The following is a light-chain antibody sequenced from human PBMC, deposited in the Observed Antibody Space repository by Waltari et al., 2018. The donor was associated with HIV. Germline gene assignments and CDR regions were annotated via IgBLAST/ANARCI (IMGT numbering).Light chain of an antibody. CDR1: ALPKKY. Sequence: SYELTQPPSVSVSPGQTARITCSGDALPKKYAYWYQQKSGQAPVLVLYEDSKRPAGIPGRVSGSSSGTVATLTISGSQVEDESDYYCYSTDTSGHHRVFGGGTKLTVL. CDR3: YSTDTSGHHRV. J-gene: IGLJ2*01. CDR2: EDS. V-gene: IGLV3-10*01.